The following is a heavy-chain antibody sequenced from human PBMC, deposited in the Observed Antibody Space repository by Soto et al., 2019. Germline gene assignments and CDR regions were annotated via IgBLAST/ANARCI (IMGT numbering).Heavy chain of an antibody. Sequence: SETLSLTCTVSGGSISSGDYYWSWIRQPPGKGLEWIGYIYYSGSTYYNSSLKSRVTISVDTSKNQFSLKLSSVTAADTAVYYCARGRRITIFGVVMGNNGMDVWGQGTTVTVSS. CDR3: ARGRRITIFGVVMGNNGMDV. V-gene: IGHV4-30-4*01. J-gene: IGHJ6*02. CDR2: IYYSGST. D-gene: IGHD3-3*01. CDR1: GGSISSGDYY.